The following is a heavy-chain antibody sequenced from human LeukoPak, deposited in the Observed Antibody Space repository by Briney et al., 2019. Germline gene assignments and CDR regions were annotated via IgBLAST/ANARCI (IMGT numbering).Heavy chain of an antibody. CDR2: IYYSGST. V-gene: IGHV4-59*01. Sequence: SETLSLTCTVSGGSISSYYWSWIRQPPGKGLEWIRYIYYSGSTNYNPSLKSRVTISVDTSKNQFSLKLSSVTAADTAVYYCARDSSTGYCSGGSCSPPRVWGQGTLVTVSS. D-gene: IGHD2-15*01. CDR1: GGSISSYY. J-gene: IGHJ4*02. CDR3: ARDSSTGYCSGGSCSPPRV.